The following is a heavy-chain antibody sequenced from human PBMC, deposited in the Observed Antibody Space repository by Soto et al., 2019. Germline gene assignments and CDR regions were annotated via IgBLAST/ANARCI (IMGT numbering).Heavy chain of an antibody. CDR2: IRGSGDST. J-gene: IGHJ6*02. CDR3: AKFREYYQGSGSRTYYFYGMDV. D-gene: IGHD3-10*01. Sequence: EVQLLESGGGSVQPGGSLRPSCAASGFTFSSYGMTFSSYAMSWVRQAPGKGLDGGSTIRGSGDSTYYADPVKGRFTISRDNSKDTLFLQMNSLRAGDTAIYYCAKFREYYQGSGSRTYYFYGMDVWGQGTTVTVSS. V-gene: IGHV3-23*01. CDR1: GFTFSSYGMTFSSYA.